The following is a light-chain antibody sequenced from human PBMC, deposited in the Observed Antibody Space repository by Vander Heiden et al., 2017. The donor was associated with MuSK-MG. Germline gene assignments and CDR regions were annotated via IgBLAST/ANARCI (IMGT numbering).Light chain of an antibody. V-gene: IGKV1-5*01. Sequence: DIQMTQSPSTLSPSVGDRVIITCRASQTINHYLAWYQQKPGKGPDLLIYDASKLEDGVPSRFSGSGSGTEFTLTISSRQADDFASYYCQQYKSNSSWTFGQGTKVXI. CDR1: QTINHY. J-gene: IGKJ1*01. CDR3: QQYKSNSSWT. CDR2: DAS.